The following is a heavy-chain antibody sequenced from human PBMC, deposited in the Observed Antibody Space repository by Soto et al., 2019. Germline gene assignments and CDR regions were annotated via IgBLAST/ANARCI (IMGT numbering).Heavy chain of an antibody. J-gene: IGHJ4*02. Sequence: GASLKVSCKSSGYTFTSYYMHWVRQAPGQGLEWMGIINPSGGSTSYAQKFQGRVTMTRDTSTSTVYMELSSLRSEDTAVYYCARDNPPLVGVGAAAWPLDYWGQGTLVTVSS. V-gene: IGHV1-46*03. CDR1: GYTFTSYY. D-gene: IGHD6-13*01. CDR3: ARDNPPLVGVGAAAWPLDY. CDR2: INPSGGST.